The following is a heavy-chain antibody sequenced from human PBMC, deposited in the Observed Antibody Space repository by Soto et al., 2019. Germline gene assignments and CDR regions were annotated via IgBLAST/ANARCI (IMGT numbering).Heavy chain of an antibody. V-gene: IGHV1-18*04. CDR3: ARGYCSGGSCSKRDYYGMDV. CDR2: ISAYNGNT. CDR1: GYTFTSYG. D-gene: IGHD2-15*01. Sequence: ASVKVSCKASGYTFTSYGISWVRQAPGQGLEWMGWISAYNGNTNYAQKLQGRATMTTDTSTSTAYMELRSLRSDDTAVYYCARGYCSGGSCSKRDYYGMDVWGQGTTVTVSS. J-gene: IGHJ6*02.